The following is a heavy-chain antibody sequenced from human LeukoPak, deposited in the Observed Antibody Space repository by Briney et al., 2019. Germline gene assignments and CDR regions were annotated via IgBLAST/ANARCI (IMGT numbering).Heavy chain of an antibody. V-gene: IGHV1-46*01. CDR1: GYTFTSYY. CDR2: INPSGGST. D-gene: IGHD3-9*01. J-gene: IGHJ4*02. CDR3: AREPDYDILTGYPYFDY. Sequence: ASVKVSCKASGYTFTSYYMHWVRQAPGQGLEWMGIINPSGGSTGYAQKFQGRVTMTRDTSTSTVYMELSSLRSEDTAVYYCAREPDYDILTGYPYFDYWGQGTLVTVSS.